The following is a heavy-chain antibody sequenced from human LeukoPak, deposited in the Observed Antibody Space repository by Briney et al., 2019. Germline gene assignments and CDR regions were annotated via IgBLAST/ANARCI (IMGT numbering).Heavy chain of an antibody. CDR1: GYRFSSNW. Sequence: GESLKISCKGSGYRFSSNWIAWVRQMPGKGLEWMGVIYPGDSDTRYSPSFQGLVTFSVDKSINTAYLQWNNLKASDTAMYYCARVDTVTSFDYWGQGTLVTVSS. D-gene: IGHD4-17*01. V-gene: IGHV5-51*01. J-gene: IGHJ4*02. CDR3: ARVDTVTSFDY. CDR2: IYPGDSDT.